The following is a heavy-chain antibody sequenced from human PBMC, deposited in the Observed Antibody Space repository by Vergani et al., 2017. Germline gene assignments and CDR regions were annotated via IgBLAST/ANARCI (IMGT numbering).Heavy chain of an antibody. V-gene: IGHV3-21*01. J-gene: IGHJ4*02. D-gene: IGHD3-10*01. Sequence: EVQLVESGGGLVKPGGSLRLSCAASGFTFSSYSMNWVRQAPGKGLEWVSSISSSSSYIYYADSVKGRFTISRDKAKNSLYLQMNSLRAEDTAVYYCARDTYYYGSGNYWGQGTLVTVSS. CDR3: ARDTYYYGSGNY. CDR1: GFTFSSYS. CDR2: ISSSSSYI.